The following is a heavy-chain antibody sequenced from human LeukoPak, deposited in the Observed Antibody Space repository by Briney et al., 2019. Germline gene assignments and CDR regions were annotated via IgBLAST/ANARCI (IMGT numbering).Heavy chain of an antibody. Sequence: PSETLSLTCTVSGGSISSGSYYWSWIRQPAGKGLEWIGRIYTSGSTNYNPSLKSRVTISVDTSKNQFSLKLSSVTAADTAVYYCARGAAAAPMGFDTWGQGTMVTVSS. CDR3: ARGAAAAPMGFDT. J-gene: IGHJ3*02. CDR2: IYTSGST. CDR1: GGSISSGSYY. V-gene: IGHV4-61*02. D-gene: IGHD6-13*01.